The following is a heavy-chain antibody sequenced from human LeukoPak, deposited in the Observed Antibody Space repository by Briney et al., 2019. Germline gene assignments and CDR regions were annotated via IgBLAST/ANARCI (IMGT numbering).Heavy chain of an antibody. CDR3: ARDSLGVAPAALERGGAAADANWFDP. Sequence: GGSLRLSCAASGFTFSDYYMSWIRQAPGKGLEWVSYISSSGSTIYYADSVKGRFTISRDNAKNSLYLQMNSLRAEDTAVYYCARDSLGVAPAALERGGAAADANWFDPWGQGTLVTVSS. D-gene: IGHD2-2*01. CDR2: ISSSGSTI. J-gene: IGHJ5*02. V-gene: IGHV3-11*04. CDR1: GFTFSDYY.